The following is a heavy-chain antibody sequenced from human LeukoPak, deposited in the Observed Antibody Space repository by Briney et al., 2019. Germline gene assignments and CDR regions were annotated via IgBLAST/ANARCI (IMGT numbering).Heavy chain of an antibody. J-gene: IGHJ4*02. CDR3: ARYWVDHFDY. D-gene: IGHD2-15*01. CDR2: IIPIFGTA. V-gene: IGHV1-69*05. CDR1: GGTFSSYA. Sequence: AASVKVSCKASGGTFSSYAISWVRQAPGQGLEWMGGIIPIFGTANYAQKFQGRVTITTDESTSTAYMELSSLRSEDTAVYYCARYWVDHFDYWGQGTLVTVSS.